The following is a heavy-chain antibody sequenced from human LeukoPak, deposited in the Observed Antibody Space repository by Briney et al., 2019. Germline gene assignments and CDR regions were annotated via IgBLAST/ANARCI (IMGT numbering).Heavy chain of an antibody. CDR3: ARGRTTVTPMDAFDI. D-gene: IGHD4-17*01. CDR1: GGTFSGYY. Sequence: SETLSLTCAVYGGTFSGYYWSWIRQPPGKGLEWIGEINHSGSTNYNPSLKSRVTISVDTSKIQFSLKLSSVTAADTAVYYCARGRTTVTPMDAFDIWGQGTMVTVSS. J-gene: IGHJ3*02. CDR2: INHSGST. V-gene: IGHV4-34*01.